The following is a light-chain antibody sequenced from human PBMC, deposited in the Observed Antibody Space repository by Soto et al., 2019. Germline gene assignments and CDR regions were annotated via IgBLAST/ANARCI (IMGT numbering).Light chain of an antibody. V-gene: IGKV1D-12*01. CDR3: QQSDTFPAT. CDR2: SAS. CDR1: QVIRIW. J-gene: IGKJ4*01. Sequence: DIQMTQSPSSVSASVGDRVTNTCRAIQVIRIWLACYQQKPGKAPKLLISSASTLQSGVPSRFSGIGSGTDFTLIFSGLQPEDFATYYCQQSDTFPATFGGGTKVDIK.